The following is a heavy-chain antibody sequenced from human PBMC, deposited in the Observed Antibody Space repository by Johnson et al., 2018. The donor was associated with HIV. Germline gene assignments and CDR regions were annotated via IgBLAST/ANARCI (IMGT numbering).Heavy chain of an antibody. V-gene: IGHV3-30*03. Sequence: QVQLVESGGGVVQPGRSLRLSCAASGFPFSSYGMHWVRQAPGKGLEWVAVTSYDGSNNYYADSVKGRFTISRDNSKNTLYLQRNSLRAEDTAVYYCAGVATVVTGDAFDIWGQGTMVTVSS. CDR2: TSYDGSNN. CDR1: GFPFSSYG. J-gene: IGHJ3*02. D-gene: IGHD4-23*01. CDR3: AGVATVVTGDAFDI.